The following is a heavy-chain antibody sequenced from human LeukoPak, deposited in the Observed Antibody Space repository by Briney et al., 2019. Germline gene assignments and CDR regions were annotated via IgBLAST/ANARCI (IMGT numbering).Heavy chain of an antibody. J-gene: IGHJ4*02. V-gene: IGHV1-69*13. Sequence: ASVKVSCKASGGTFSSYAISWVRQAPGQGLEWMGGIIPIFGTANYAQKFQGRVTITADESTSTAYMELSSLRSEDTAVYYCARGFSGYDYSTFDYWGQGTLVTVSP. CDR2: IIPIFGTA. CDR3: ARGFSGYDYSTFDY. D-gene: IGHD5-12*01. CDR1: GGTFSSYA.